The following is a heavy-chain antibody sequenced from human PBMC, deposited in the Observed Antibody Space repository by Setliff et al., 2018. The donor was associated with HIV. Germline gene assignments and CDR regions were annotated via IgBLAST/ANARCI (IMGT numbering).Heavy chain of an antibody. D-gene: IGHD1-26*01. V-gene: IGHV4-39*01. Sequence: SETLSLTCTVSGGSTTSSTYYWGWIRQPPGRGLEWIGSVSYTGRTYYNPSLKTRATVSLDTSEKQFFLRLKSVTATDTAMYYCARHPWEESYRNYKFDSWGQGILVTVSS. CDR1: GGSTTSSTYY. CDR3: ARHPWEESYRNYKFDS. CDR2: VSYTGRT. J-gene: IGHJ4*02.